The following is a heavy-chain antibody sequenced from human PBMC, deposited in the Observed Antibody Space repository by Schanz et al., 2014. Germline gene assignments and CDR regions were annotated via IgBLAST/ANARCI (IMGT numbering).Heavy chain of an antibody. J-gene: IGHJ4*02. D-gene: IGHD3-9*01. CDR2: SRNKGHSYTS. V-gene: IGHV3-72*01. CDR3: ARRNFYDKSAAFDY. Sequence: VQLVESGGGLVKPGGSLRLSCAASGFSFSTYGMTWVRQAPGKGLEWVGHSRNKGHSYTSEYAASVKGRFTISRDESESSLYLQMDSLKTEDTAVYYCARRNFYDKSAAFDYWGQGSLVTVSS. CDR1: GFSFSTYG.